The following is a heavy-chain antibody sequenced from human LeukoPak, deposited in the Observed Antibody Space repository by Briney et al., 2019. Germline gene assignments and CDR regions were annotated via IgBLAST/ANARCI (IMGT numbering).Heavy chain of an antibody. D-gene: IGHD2-15*01. Sequence: GGSLRLSCAASGFTFTSYAMTWVRQAPGKGLEWVSAISGSGGSTYYADSVKGRFTISRDNSKNTLYLQMSSLRAEDTAIYYCAKDVFLLSGRGDDYWGQGTLVTVSS. V-gene: IGHV3-23*01. CDR3: AKDVFLLSGRGDDY. J-gene: IGHJ4*02. CDR1: GFTFTSYA. CDR2: ISGSGGST.